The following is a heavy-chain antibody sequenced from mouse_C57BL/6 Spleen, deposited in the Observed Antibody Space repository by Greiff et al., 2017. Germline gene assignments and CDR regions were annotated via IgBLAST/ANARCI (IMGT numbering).Heavy chain of an antibody. CDR1: GFSLTSYA. Sequence: QVQLKQSGPGLVAPSQSLSITCTVSGFSLTSYAISWVRQPPGKGLEWLGVIWTGGGTNYNSALKSRLSISKDNSKSQVFLKMNSLQTDDTARYYCARIYYGNYRYYFDYWGQGTTLTVSS. V-gene: IGHV2-9-1*01. CDR3: ARIYYGNYRYYFDY. J-gene: IGHJ2*01. CDR2: IWTGGGT. D-gene: IGHD2-1*01.